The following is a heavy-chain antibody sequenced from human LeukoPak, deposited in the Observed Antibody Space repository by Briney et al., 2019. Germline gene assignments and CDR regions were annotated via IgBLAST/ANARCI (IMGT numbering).Heavy chain of an antibody. CDR2: IYHSGST. V-gene: IGHV4-30-2*01. CDR1: GGSISSGGYY. Sequence: SQTLSLTCTVSGGSISSGGYYWSWIRQPPGKGLEWIGYIYHSGSTYYNPSLKSRVTISVDRSKNQFSLKLSSVTAADTAMYYCARSARVYSSSTLFYWGQGTLVTVSS. CDR3: ARSARVYSSSTLFY. D-gene: IGHD6-6*01. J-gene: IGHJ4*02.